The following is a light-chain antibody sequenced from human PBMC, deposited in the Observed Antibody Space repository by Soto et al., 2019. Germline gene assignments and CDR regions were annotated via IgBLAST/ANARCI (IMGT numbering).Light chain of an antibody. J-gene: IGKJ4*01. Sequence: DIHLTQSPSSLSAAVGDRVTITCRASQAILTYLNWLQQKAGKAPEVLIYDASGLRSGVPSRFTGSGSATDFTLTITSLQREDAGTYFCYQTFSPDVTFSGVTNVDIK. V-gene: IGKV1-39*01. CDR2: DAS. CDR3: YQTFSPDVT. CDR1: QAILTY.